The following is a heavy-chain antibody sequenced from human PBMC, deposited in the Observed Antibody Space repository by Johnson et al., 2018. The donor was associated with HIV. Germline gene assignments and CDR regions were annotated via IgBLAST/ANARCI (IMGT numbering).Heavy chain of an antibody. D-gene: IGHD3-10*01. CDR1: GFTFSSYG. Sequence: VQLVESGGGVVQPGGSLRLSCAASGFTFSSYGMHWVRQAPGKGLVWVSRINSDGSSTSYADSVKGRFTISRDNAKNSLYLQMNSLRAEDTAVYYCAKWWFRELLPNAFDIWGQGTMVTVSS. CDR2: INSDGSST. CDR3: AKWWFRELLPNAFDI. J-gene: IGHJ3*02. V-gene: IGHV3-74*02.